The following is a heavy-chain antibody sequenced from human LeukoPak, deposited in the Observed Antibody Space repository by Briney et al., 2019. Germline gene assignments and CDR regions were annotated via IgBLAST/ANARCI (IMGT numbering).Heavy chain of an antibody. CDR1: GFTFSNYS. Sequence: PGGSLRLSCAASGFTFSNYSMNWVRQAPGKGLEWVSSIGTTGSYIFYADSVKGRFTISRDNAKNTLYLQMNSPRAEDTAVYYCARDEYDILTDYDYWGQGILVTVSS. J-gene: IGHJ4*02. CDR3: ARDEYDILTDYDY. CDR2: IGTTGSYI. V-gene: IGHV3-21*01. D-gene: IGHD3-9*01.